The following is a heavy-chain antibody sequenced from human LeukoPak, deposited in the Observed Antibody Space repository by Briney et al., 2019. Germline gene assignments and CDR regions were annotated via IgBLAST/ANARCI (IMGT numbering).Heavy chain of an antibody. V-gene: IGHV3-23*01. CDR2: ISGSGSST. Sequence: PGGSLRLSCAASGFTFSSYAMNWVRQAPGKGLEWVSAISGSGSSTYFADSVKGRFTISRDNSKNTVYLQMNSLRAEDTAIYYCAKDFGGSYYESSGYRNWLDPWGQGTLVTVSS. CDR3: AKDFGGSYYESSGYRNWLDP. CDR1: GFTFSSYA. D-gene: IGHD3-22*01. J-gene: IGHJ5*02.